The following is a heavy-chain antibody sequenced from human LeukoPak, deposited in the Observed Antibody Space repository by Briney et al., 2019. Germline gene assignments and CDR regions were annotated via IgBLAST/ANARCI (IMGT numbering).Heavy chain of an antibody. V-gene: IGHV1-69*04. CDR1: GGTFSIYG. D-gene: IGHD3-22*01. J-gene: IGHJ6*02. CDR3: ARTNYYDSSGYQGAGTYYYGMDV. CDR2: IIPILGTA. Sequence: ASVTVSCKASGGTFSIYGISWVRQAPGQGLEWMGRIIPILGTANYAQKFQGRVTITADKFTSTAYMEVSSLRSEDTAVYYCARTNYYDSSGYQGAGTYYYGMDVWGQGTTVTVSS.